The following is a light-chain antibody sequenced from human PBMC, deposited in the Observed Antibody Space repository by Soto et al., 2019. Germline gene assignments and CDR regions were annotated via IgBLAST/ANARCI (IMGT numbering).Light chain of an antibody. Sequence: IQLTESPSSQSASVGDRVTITCRASQGISSYLAWYQQKPGKAPKLPIYAASTLQSGVPSRFSGSGSGTDFTLTISSLQPEDFATYYCQQLNSYPFAFGGGTKVDIK. J-gene: IGKJ4*01. V-gene: IGKV1-9*01. CDR3: QQLNSYPFA. CDR1: QGISSY. CDR2: AAS.